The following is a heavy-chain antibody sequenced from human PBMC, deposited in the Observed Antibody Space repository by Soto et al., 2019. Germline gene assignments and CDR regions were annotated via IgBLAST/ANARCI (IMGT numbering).Heavy chain of an antibody. CDR1: GFIFSTYG. V-gene: IGHV3-33*01. Sequence: GSLRLSCAASGFIFSTYGMHWVRQAPGKGLEWVAVIWHDGTNKYYGDSVKGRFTISRDNSKNTLYLQMTSLRAEDTAVYYCARDSLSGSYYLDYWGQGALVTVSS. J-gene: IGHJ4*02. D-gene: IGHD1-26*01. CDR3: ARDSLSGSYYLDY. CDR2: IWHDGTNK.